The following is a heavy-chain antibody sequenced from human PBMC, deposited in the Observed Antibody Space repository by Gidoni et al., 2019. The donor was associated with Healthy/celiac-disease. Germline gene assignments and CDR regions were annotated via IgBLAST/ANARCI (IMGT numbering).Heavy chain of an antibody. V-gene: IGHV3-15*07. CDR3: TTIVGDYPDDY. D-gene: IGHD4-17*01. CDR1: GFTFSNAW. J-gene: IGHJ4*02. Sequence: EVQLVESGGGLVKPGGSLRLSCSASGFTFSNAWMTWVRQAPGKGLEWVGLIKSKTDGGTTDYAAPVKGRFTISRDDSKNTLYLQMNSLKTEDTAVYYCTTIVGDYPDDYWGQGTLVTVSS. CDR2: IKSKTDGGTT.